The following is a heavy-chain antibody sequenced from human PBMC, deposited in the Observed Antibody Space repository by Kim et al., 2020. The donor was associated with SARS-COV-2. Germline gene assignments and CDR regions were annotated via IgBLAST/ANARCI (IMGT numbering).Heavy chain of an antibody. D-gene: IGHD3-10*01. CDR2: IKQDGSEK. J-gene: IGHJ6*02. Sequence: GGSLRLSCAASGFTFSSYWMSWVRQAPGKGLEWVANIKQDGSEKYYVDSVKGRFTISRDNAKNSLYLQMNSLRAEDTAVYYCARDSTTLWFGELSEEYGMDVWGQGTKVTVSS. CDR1: GFTFSSYW. CDR3: ARDSTTLWFGELSEEYGMDV. V-gene: IGHV3-7*03.